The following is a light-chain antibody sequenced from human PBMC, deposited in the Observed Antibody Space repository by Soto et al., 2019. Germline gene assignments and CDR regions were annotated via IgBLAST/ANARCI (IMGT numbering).Light chain of an antibody. V-gene: IGKV3-20*01. CDR3: RQSATSPRT. Sequence: EIVLTQSPGTLSLSPGERATLSCRASQTVGNNYLDWYQQKPGQAPGLIIYGASSRATVIPDRFSGSGSGTDFTLTMSRLEPEDFAVYYCRQSATSPRTFGQGTKVQIQ. J-gene: IGKJ1*01. CDR1: QTVGNNY. CDR2: GAS.